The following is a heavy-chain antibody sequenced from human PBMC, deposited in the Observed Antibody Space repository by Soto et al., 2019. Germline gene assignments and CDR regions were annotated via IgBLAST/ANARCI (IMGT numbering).Heavy chain of an antibody. D-gene: IGHD2-8*01. J-gene: IGHJ3*02. CDR2: INPNSGGT. CDR1: GYTFTGYY. Sequence: ASVKVSCKASGYTFTGYYMHWVRQAPGQGLEWMGWINPNSGGTNYAQKFQGWVTMTRDTSISTAYMELSRLRSDDTAVYYCARTEKYCTNGVCFGGDAFDIWGQGTMVTV. V-gene: IGHV1-2*04. CDR3: ARTEKYCTNGVCFGGDAFDI.